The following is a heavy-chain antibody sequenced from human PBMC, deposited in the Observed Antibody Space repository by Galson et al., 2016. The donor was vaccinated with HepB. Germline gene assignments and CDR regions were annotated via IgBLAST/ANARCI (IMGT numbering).Heavy chain of an antibody. J-gene: IGHJ4*02. D-gene: IGHD3-22*01. V-gene: IGHV1-24*01. Sequence: SVKVSCKVSGYSFSEVSMHWVRQAPREGLEWLGGFDPEDGEVIYAQRFKGRVTMTEDSSKDTVYMELSSLRSEDTAIYYCTSPANYDTSGHYYFDYWGQGTLVTVSS. CDR2: FDPEDGEV. CDR1: GYSFSEVS. CDR3: TSPANYDTSGHYYFDY.